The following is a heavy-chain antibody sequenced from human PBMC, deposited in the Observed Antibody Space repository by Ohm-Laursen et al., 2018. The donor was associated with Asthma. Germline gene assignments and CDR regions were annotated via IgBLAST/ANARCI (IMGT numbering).Heavy chain of an antibody. V-gene: IGHV3-30-3*01. CDR1: GFTFSSYA. CDR3: ARDPPVTTVTTGEYFDY. J-gene: IGHJ4*02. D-gene: IGHD4-17*01. Sequence: LRLSCSASGFTFSSYAMHWVRQAPGKGLEWVAVISYDGSNKYYADSVKGRFTIARDNAKSSLYLQMNSLTVQDTAVYYCARDPPVTTVTTGEYFDYWGQGTLVTVAS. CDR2: ISYDGSNK.